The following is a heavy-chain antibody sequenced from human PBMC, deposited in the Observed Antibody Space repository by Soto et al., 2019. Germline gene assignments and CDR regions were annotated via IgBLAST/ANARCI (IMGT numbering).Heavy chain of an antibody. CDR2: IIPIFGTA. J-gene: IGHJ6*02. D-gene: IGHD3-10*01. CDR3: ARGAAHTMVRGTNYYYYGMDV. Sequence: SVKVSCKASGGTFSSYAISWVRQAPGQGFEWMGGIIPIFGTANYAQKFQGRVTITADESTSTAYMELSSLRSEDTAVYYCARGAAHTMVRGTNYYYYGMDVWGQGTMVTVSS. CDR1: GGTFSSYA. V-gene: IGHV1-69*13.